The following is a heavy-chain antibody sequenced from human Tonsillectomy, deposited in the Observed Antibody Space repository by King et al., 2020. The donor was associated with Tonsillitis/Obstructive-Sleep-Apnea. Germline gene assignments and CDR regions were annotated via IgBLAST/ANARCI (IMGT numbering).Heavy chain of an antibody. D-gene: IGHD2-15*01. CDR3: ARGSLEGVAAEMYFFDY. Sequence: VQLVESGGGVVQPGRSLRLSCAASGFTFNNYGMHWVRQAPGKGLEWVAVIWYDGLNKYYADSVKGRFTISRDNSKNTLFLRINTLRAEDTAVYYCARGSLEGVAAEMYFFDYWGQGTLVTVSS. CDR2: IWYDGLNK. V-gene: IGHV3-33*01. J-gene: IGHJ4*02. CDR1: GFTFNNYG.